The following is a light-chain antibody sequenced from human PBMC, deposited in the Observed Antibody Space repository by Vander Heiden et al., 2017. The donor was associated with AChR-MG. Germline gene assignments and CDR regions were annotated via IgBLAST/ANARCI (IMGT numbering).Light chain of an antibody. J-gene: IGLJ2*01. V-gene: IGLV3-1*01. CDR1: KLGDKY. CDR3: QAWDSTSVV. Sequence: SYELTQSPSVSVSPGQTASITCSGDKLGDKYVFWHQQRPGQSPAVVIYQNTKRPSGIPERFSGSNSGNTATLTISGTQAMDEADYYCQAWDSTSVVFGGGTKLTGL. CDR2: QNT.